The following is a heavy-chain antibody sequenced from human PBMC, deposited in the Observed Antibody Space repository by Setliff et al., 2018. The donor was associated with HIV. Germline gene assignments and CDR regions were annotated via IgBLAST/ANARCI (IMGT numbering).Heavy chain of an antibody. CDR2: INPGGGST. CDR3: ARGWGGQDSYYYGMDV. J-gene: IGHJ6*02. V-gene: IGHV1-46*01. D-gene: IGHD3-16*01. Sequence: ASVKVSCKASGYSFTSYYMHWVRQAPGQGLEWMGVINPGGGSTTYAQKFQGRVTMTRDTSTSTVYMELSSLRSQDTAMYYCARGWGGQDSYYYGMDVWGQGTTVTVSS. CDR1: GYSFTSYY.